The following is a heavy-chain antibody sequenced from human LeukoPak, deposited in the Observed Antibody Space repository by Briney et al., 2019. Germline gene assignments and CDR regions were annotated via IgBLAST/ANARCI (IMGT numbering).Heavy chain of an antibody. D-gene: IGHD2-15*01. CDR3: VRDICSSGHCYFISDWFDP. J-gene: IGHJ5*02. CDR1: GVSISSSNYY. V-gene: IGHV4-39*07. Sequence: PSETLSLTCTVSGVSISSSNYYWGWIRQPPGKGLEWIGSIYYTGITYYNASLKSRVTISLDTSKDQFSLKVTSVTAADTAVYYCVRDICSSGHCYFISDWFDPWGQGTLVTVSS. CDR2: IYYTGIT.